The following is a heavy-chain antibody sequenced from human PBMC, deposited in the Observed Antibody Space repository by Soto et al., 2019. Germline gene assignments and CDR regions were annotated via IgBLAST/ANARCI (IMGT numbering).Heavy chain of an antibody. Sequence: ASVKVSCKASGYTFTSYAMXWVRQAPGQRLEWMGWINAGNGNTKYSQKFQGRVTITRDTSASAAYMELSSLRSEDTAVYYCARDHYDFGFDPWGQGTLVTVSS. CDR1: GYTFTSYA. J-gene: IGHJ5*02. CDR2: INAGNGNT. CDR3: ARDHYDFGFDP. D-gene: IGHD3-3*01. V-gene: IGHV1-3*01.